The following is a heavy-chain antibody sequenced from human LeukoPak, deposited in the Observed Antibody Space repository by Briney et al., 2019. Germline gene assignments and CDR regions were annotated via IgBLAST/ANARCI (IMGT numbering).Heavy chain of an antibody. CDR3: ARHEGQFFSYNMDV. CDR2: IYYSGST. J-gene: IGHJ6*03. CDR1: GGSISSYY. Sequence: SETLSLTCTVSGGSISSYYWSWIRQPPGKGLEWIGYIYYSGSTNYNPSLKSRVTISVDTSKNQFSLKLSSVTAADTAVYYCARHEGQFFSYNMDVWGKGTTVTVSS. D-gene: IGHD3-16*01. V-gene: IGHV4-59*08.